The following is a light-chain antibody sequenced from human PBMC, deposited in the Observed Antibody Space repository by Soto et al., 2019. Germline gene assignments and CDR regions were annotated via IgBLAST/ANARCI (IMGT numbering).Light chain of an antibody. CDR3: SSYTSSSTQV. Sequence: QSALTQPASVSGSPGQSITISCTGTSSNVGGYKYVSWYQQHPGKAPKLMIYEVSNRPSGLSNRFSGSKSGNTASLTISGLQAEDGADYYCSSYTSSSTQVFGGGTKLTVL. V-gene: IGLV2-14*01. J-gene: IGLJ3*02. CDR1: SSNVGGYKY. CDR2: EVS.